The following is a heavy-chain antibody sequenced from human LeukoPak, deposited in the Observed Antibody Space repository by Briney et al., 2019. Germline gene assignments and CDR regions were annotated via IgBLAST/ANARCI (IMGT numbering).Heavy chain of an antibody. J-gene: IGHJ4*02. CDR2: IYYDGTT. V-gene: IGHV4-39*01. CDR3: ARLLQWLAPAPFDY. D-gene: IGHD6-19*01. CDR1: GDSISNYY. Sequence: PSETLSLTCTVSGDSISNYYWGWIRQPPGKGLEWIGDIYYDGTTYYNPSLQSRVTVSIDTSKNQFSLKLNSVTAADTAVYYCARLLQWLAPAPFDYWGQGTLVTVSS.